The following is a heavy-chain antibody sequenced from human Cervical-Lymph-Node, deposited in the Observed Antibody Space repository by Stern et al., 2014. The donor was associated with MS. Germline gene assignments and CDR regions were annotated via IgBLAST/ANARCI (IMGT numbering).Heavy chain of an antibody. CDR1: GGTFSSFA. CDR2: IILLFGTA. J-gene: IGHJ4*02. D-gene: IGHD6-13*01. V-gene: IGHV1-69*01. CDR3: TRHQEGIAAN. Sequence: VQLEESGAEVKKPGSSVKVSCKASGGTFSSFAISWVRQAPGQGLEWLGGIILLFGTANYAQRFQGRVTFSADESTSTAYMELSSLRSDDTAVYYCTRHQEGIAANWGQGTLVTVSS.